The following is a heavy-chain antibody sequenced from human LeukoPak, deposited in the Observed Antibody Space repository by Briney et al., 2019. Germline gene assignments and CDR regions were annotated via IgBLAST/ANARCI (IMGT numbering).Heavy chain of an antibody. D-gene: IGHD3-22*01. V-gene: IGHV4-34*01. CDR1: GGSFSGYY. CDR3: ARVTMIVVVNWFDP. CDR2: INHSGST. J-gene: IGHJ5*02. Sequence: SQTLSLTCAVYGGSFSGYYWSWIRQPPGKGLEWIGEINHSGSTNYNPSLKSRVTISVDTSKNQFSLKLSSVTAADTAVYYCARVTMIVVVNWFDPWGQGTLVTVSS.